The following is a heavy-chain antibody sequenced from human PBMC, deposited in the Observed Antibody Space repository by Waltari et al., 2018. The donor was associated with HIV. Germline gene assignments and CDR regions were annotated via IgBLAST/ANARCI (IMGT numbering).Heavy chain of an antibody. CDR2: IYYSGGT. CDR3: ARHPRGDPYYFDY. D-gene: IGHD2-21*02. V-gene: IGHV4-39*01. CDR1: GVSISSSSYY. J-gene: IGHJ4*02. Sequence: QLQLQESGPGLVKPSETLSLTCTVSGVSISSSSYYWGWFRQPPGKGLEWIGIIYYSGGTYYNPSLKSRVTISVDTSKNQFSLKLSSVTAADTAVYYCARHPRGDPYYFDYWGQGTLVTVSS.